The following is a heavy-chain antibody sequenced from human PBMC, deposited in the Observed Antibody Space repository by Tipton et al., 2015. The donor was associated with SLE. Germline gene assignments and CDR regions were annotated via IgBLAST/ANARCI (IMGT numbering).Heavy chain of an antibody. CDR1: GGSVSSGSYY. J-gene: IGHJ3*02. CDR2: INHSGST. V-gene: IGHV4-61*01. D-gene: IGHD5-18*01. CDR3: ARDRIQLWSVDAFDI. Sequence: TLSLTCTVSGGSVSSGSYYWSWIRQPPGKGLEWIGEINHSGSTNYNPSLKSRVTISVDTSKNQFSLKLSSVTAADTAVYYCARDRIQLWSVDAFDIWGQGTMVTVSS.